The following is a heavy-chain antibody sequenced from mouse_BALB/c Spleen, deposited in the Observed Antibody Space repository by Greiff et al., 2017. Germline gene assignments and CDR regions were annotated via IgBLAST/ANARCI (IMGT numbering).Heavy chain of an antibody. CDR2: IDPANGNT. J-gene: IGHJ2*01. V-gene: IGHV14-3*02. Sequence: EVKLMESGAELVKPGASVKLSCTASGFNIKDTYMHWVKQRPEQGLEWIGRIDPANGNTKYDPKFQGKATITADTSSNTAYLQLSSLTSEDTAVYYCASWGRFDYWGQGTTLTVSS. CDR3: ASWGRFDY. D-gene: IGHD4-1*01. CDR1: GFNIKDTY.